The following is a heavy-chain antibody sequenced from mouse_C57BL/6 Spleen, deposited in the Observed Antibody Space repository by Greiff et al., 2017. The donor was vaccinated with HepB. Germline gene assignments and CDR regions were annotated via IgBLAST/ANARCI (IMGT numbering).Heavy chain of an antibody. Sequence: VQLQQSGAELVKPEASVKISCKASGYAFSSYWMNWVKQRPGKGLEWIGQIYPGDGDTNYNGKFKGKATLTADKSSSTAYMQLSSLTSEDSAVYFCARETTVPRYFDVWGTGTTVTVSS. V-gene: IGHV1-80*01. CDR1: GYAFSSYW. D-gene: IGHD1-1*01. CDR3: ARETTVPRYFDV. CDR2: IYPGDGDT. J-gene: IGHJ1*03.